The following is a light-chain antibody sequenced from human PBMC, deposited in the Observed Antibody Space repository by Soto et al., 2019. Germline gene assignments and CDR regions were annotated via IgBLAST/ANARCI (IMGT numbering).Light chain of an antibody. Sequence: EIVMTQSPATLSVSPGERATLSCRASQSVGSHLAWYQQKPGQAPRLLIYYTSTRATGIPARFSGSGSGTEFTLTISTLQSEAFAVYYCQQYNNWPLTFGPGTKVDIK. CDR2: YTS. CDR3: QQYNNWPLT. CDR1: QSVGSH. V-gene: IGKV3-15*01. J-gene: IGKJ3*01.